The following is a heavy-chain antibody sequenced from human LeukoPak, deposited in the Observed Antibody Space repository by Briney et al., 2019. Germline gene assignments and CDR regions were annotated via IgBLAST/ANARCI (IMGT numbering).Heavy chain of an antibody. V-gene: IGHV3-23*01. CDR2: ITGSGGRT. CDR3: VKDPHGYYDSSGMGHFDY. J-gene: IGHJ4*02. Sequence: PGGSLRLSCAASGFTFRKYGMSWVRQAPGKGLEWVSTITGSGGRTYYADSVKGRFTISRDNSKNTLYLQMNSLRAEDTAVYYCVKDPHGYYDSSGMGHFDYWGQGTLVTVSS. CDR1: GFTFRKYG. D-gene: IGHD3-22*01.